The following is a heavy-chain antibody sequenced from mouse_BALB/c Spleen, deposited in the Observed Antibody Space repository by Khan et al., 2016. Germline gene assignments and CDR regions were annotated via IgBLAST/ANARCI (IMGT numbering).Heavy chain of an antibody. CDR2: ISSGGRYT. CDR1: GFTFSSYG. CDR3: ARAGNTYTYWFFDV. V-gene: IGHV5-6*01. Sequence: EVELVESGGDLVKPGGSLKLSCAASGFTFSSYGMSWVRQTPDKRLEWVATISSGGRYTYYPDSVKGRFTISRDNAKNNLYLQMTSLKSEDTAVSFCARAGNTYTYWFFDVWGAGTPVSVSS. D-gene: IGHD1-1*01. J-gene: IGHJ1*01.